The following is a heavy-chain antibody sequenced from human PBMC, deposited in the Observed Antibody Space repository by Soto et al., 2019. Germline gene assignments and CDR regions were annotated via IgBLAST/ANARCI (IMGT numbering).Heavy chain of an antibody. V-gene: IGHV3-23*01. CDR1: GFLFSDYA. D-gene: IGHD3-10*01. CDR3: AKDRALLWFPGSSEAFDM. J-gene: IGHJ3*02. CDR2: ITGTGSAT. Sequence: EVQLLESGGGLVQPGGSLRLSCAASGFLFSDYAMSWVRQAPGKGLEWVASITGTGSATHHADSVKGRFIISRDNSENTVYLQMNSLRADDTAIYYCAKDRALLWFPGSSEAFDMWGQGAMVTVAS.